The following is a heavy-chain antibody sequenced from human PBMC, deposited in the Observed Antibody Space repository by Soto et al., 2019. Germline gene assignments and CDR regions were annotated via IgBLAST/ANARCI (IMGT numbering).Heavy chain of an antibody. CDR1: GFTFDDYT. J-gene: IGHJ6*02. Sequence: GGSLRLSCAASGFTFDDYTMHWVRQAPGKGLEWVSLISWDGGSTYYADSVKGRFAISRDNSKNSLYLQMNSLRTEDTALYYCAKGRGYSGSGSRRYYYYGMDVWGQGTTVTVSS. D-gene: IGHD5-12*01. V-gene: IGHV3-43*01. CDR2: ISWDGGST. CDR3: AKGRGYSGSGSRRYYYYGMDV.